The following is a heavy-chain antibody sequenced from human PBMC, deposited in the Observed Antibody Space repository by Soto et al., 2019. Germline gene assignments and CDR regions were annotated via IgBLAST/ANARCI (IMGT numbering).Heavy chain of an antibody. CDR1: GFTFSLYA. D-gene: IGHD2-2*01. CDR2: ISHDGSNK. Sequence: QVQLVESGGGVVQPGRSLRLSCAASGFTFSLYAMHWVRQAPGKGLEWVAVISHDGSNKYYADSVKGGFTISRDNSKKTLYLQMNSQRVEDTGVYYCARDRGSSRWHVGDYWSQGTLVTVSS. V-gene: IGHV3-30-3*01. CDR3: ARDRGSSRWHVGDY. J-gene: IGHJ4*02.